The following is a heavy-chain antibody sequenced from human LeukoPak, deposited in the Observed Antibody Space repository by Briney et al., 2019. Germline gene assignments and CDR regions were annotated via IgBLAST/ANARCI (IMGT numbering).Heavy chain of an antibody. D-gene: IGHD3-22*01. J-gene: IGHJ3*02. CDR3: ARDYYDSSGYYLRWGAFDI. CDR2: ISAYNGNT. Sequence: GASVKVSCKASGYTFTSYGISWVRQAPGQGLEWMGWISAYNGNTNYAQKLQGRVTMTTDTSTSTAYVELRSLRSDDTAAYYCARDYYDSSGYYLRWGAFDIWGQGTMVTVSS. V-gene: IGHV1-18*01. CDR1: GYTFTSYG.